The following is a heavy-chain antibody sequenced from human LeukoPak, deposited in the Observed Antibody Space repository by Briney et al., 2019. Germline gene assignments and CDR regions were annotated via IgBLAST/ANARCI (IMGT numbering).Heavy chain of an antibody. CDR1: GGSISSYY. J-gene: IGHJ4*02. CDR3: ARLLREDTAMDIGFDY. D-gene: IGHD5-18*01. V-gene: IGHV4-4*07. Sequence: SETLSLTCTVSGGSISSYYWSWIRQPAGKGLEWIGRIYTSGSTNYNPSLKSRVTMSVDTSKNQFSLKLSSVTAADTAVYYCARLLREDTAMDIGFDYWGQGTLVTVSS. CDR2: IYTSGST.